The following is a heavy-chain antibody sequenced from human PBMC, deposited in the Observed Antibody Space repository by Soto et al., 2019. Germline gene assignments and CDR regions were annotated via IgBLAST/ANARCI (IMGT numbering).Heavy chain of an antibody. CDR3: TKNYYFDS. V-gene: IGHV3-23*01. Sequence: VQLLESGGGLVQPGGSLRLSCAASGFTFSNYAMSWVRQAPGQALEWVSSINIVGGNTNYADSVRGRFTMSRDDSKNTVFLQMHILRAEDTDIYYCTKNYYFDSWGQGTLVTVSS. CDR1: GFTFSNYA. CDR2: INIVGGNT. J-gene: IGHJ4*02.